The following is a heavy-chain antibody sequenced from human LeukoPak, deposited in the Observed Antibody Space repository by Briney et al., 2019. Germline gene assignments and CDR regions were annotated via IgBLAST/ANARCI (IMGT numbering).Heavy chain of an antibody. CDR1: GYTFTSYD. V-gene: IGHV1-8*03. D-gene: IGHD6-19*01. CDR3: ARGAYSSGWYPQPESPFDY. Sequence: ASVKVSCKASGYTFTSYDINWVRQATGQGLEWMGWMNPNSGNTGYPQKFQGRVTITRNTSISTAYMELSSLRSEDTAVYYCARGAYSSGWYPQPESPFDYWGQGTLVTVSS. J-gene: IGHJ4*02. CDR2: MNPNSGNT.